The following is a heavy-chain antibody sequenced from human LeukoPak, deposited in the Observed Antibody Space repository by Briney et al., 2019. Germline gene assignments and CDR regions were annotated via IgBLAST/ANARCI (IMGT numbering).Heavy chain of an antibody. J-gene: IGHJ4*02. Sequence: ASVKVSCKASGYTFTRYYMYWVRQAPGQGLEWMGWINPNSGGTNYAQKFQGRVTMTRDTSISTAYMELSRLRSDDTAVYYCARAGGLSSSPVRYWGQGTLVTVSS. CDR2: INPNSGGT. D-gene: IGHD6-6*01. CDR1: GYTFTRYY. CDR3: ARAGGLSSSPVRY. V-gene: IGHV1-2*02.